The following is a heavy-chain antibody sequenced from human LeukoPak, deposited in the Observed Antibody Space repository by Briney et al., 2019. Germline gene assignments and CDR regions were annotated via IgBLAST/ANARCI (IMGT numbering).Heavy chain of an antibody. CDR3: ATDVDSSGYYVPFDY. CDR2: FDPEDGET. D-gene: IGHD3-22*01. J-gene: IGHJ4*02. Sequence: ASVNVSCKVSGYTLTELSMHWVRQAPGKGLEWMGGFDPEDGETIYAQKFQGRVTMTEDTSTDTAYMELSSLRSEDTAVYYCATDVDSSGYYVPFDYWGQGTLVTVSS. V-gene: IGHV1-24*01. CDR1: GYTLTELS.